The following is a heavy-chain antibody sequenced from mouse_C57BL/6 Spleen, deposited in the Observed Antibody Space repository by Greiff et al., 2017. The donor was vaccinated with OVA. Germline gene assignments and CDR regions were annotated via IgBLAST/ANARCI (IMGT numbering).Heavy chain of an antibody. CDR2: IYPGSGNT. CDR1: GYSFTSYY. V-gene: IGHV1-66*01. CDR3: ERRVGGDAMDY. Sequence: VQLQQSGPELVKPGASVKISCKASGYSFTSYYIHWVKQRPGQGLEWIGWIYPGSGNTKYNEKFKGKATLTADTSSSTAYMQLSSLTSEDSAVYYCERRVGGDAMDYWGQGTSVTVSS. J-gene: IGHJ4*01. D-gene: IGHD1-1*01.